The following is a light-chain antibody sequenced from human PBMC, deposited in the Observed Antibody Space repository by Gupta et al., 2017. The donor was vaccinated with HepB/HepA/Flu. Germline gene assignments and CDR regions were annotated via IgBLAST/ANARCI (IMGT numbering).Light chain of an antibody. CDR3: CSYAGRYTYYA. CDR1: SSDIGGYKY. CDR2: DVT. Sequence: QSALTQPRSVSGSPRQSVTISCTGTSSDIGGYKYVSWYQQLPGKAPKLMIYDVTQRPSGVPDRFSGSKSGNTASLTISGLQADDEADYYCCSYAGRYTYYAFGTGTKVTGL. V-gene: IGLV2-11*01. J-gene: IGLJ1*01.